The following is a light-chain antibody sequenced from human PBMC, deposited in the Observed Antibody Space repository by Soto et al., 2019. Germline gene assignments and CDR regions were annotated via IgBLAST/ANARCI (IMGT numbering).Light chain of an antibody. Sequence: QSALTQPPSASGSPGQSVTISCTGTSSDVGGYNYVSWYQQHPGKAPKLMIYEVSKRPSGVPDRFSGSKSCNTASLTVSGLQAEDEADYYCSSYAGSNNYVFGTGTKLPVL. V-gene: IGLV2-8*01. CDR3: SSYAGSNNYV. CDR2: EVS. J-gene: IGLJ1*01. CDR1: SSDVGGYNY.